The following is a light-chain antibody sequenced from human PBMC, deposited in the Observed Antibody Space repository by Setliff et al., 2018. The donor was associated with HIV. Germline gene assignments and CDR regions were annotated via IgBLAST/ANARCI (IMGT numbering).Light chain of an antibody. CDR1: SSNIGRNT. J-gene: IGLJ1*01. CDR3: AAWDNTLNAFV. Sequence: QSVLTQPPSVSATTGQGVAISCSGSSSNIGRNTVSWYQHLPGSAPKFLICNDNQCPPGVPDRFAAPKSGVSASLAISGLRPEDEADYYCAAWDNTLNAFVFGTGTKGTVL. V-gene: IGLV1-44*01. CDR2: NDN.